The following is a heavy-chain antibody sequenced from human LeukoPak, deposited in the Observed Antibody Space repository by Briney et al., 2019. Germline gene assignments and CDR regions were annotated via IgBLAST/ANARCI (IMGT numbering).Heavy chain of an antibody. CDR3: ARDRPSWSGDKSIHY. J-gene: IGHJ4*02. D-gene: IGHD3-10*01. V-gene: IGHV4-39*07. CDR1: GGSISSSSYY. CDR2: IFHSGST. Sequence: PSETLSLTCTVSGGSISSSSYYWGWIRQPPGKGLEWIGSIFHSGSTYYNPSLKSRVTISVDTSKNQFSLKLTSVTAADTAVYYCARDRPSWSGDKSIHYWGQGTLVTVSS.